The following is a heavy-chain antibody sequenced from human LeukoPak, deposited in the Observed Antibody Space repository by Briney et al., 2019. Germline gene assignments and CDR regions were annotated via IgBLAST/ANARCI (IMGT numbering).Heavy chain of an antibody. V-gene: IGHV4-59*01. D-gene: IGHD1-26*01. CDR1: GGSISSYY. CDR2: IYHSGST. J-gene: IGHJ4*02. CDR3: ARVHSGSYSLKS. Sequence: PSETLSLTCTVSGGSISSYYWSWIRQPPGKGLEWIGYIYHSGSTNYNPSLKSRVTISVDTSKNQFSLKLSSVTAADTAVYYCARVHSGSYSLKSWGQGTLVTVSS.